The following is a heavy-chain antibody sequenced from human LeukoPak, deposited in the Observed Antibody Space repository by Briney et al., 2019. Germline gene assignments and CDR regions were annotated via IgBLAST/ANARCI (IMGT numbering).Heavy chain of an antibody. J-gene: IGHJ6*02. CDR1: VLTFSSYT. CDR3: ARVRKALYYYGMDV. V-gene: IGHV3-30*04. CDR2: MSFDGNNK. Sequence: GGSLRLSCAASVLTFSSYTMHWVRQAPGKGLEWVAVMSFDGNNKYYADSVKGRFTISRDNSKNTVYLQMNSLRVEDTAVYYCARVRKALYYYGMDVWGQGTTVTVSS.